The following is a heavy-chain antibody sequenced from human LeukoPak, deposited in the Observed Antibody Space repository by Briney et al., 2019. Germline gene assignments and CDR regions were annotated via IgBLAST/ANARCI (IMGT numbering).Heavy chain of an antibody. Sequence: MTSETLSLTFTVPGGPIISYYWSWIPQPAGKGLEWIRRIYTSGSTNYNPCLKSRVTMSVDTSKNQFSLKLSSVTAADTAVYYCARDRILTKNRNAFDIWGQGTMVTVSS. CDR3: ARDRILTKNRNAFDI. J-gene: IGHJ3*02. CDR2: IYTSGST. CDR1: GGPIISYY. V-gene: IGHV4-4*07. D-gene: IGHD2/OR15-2a*01.